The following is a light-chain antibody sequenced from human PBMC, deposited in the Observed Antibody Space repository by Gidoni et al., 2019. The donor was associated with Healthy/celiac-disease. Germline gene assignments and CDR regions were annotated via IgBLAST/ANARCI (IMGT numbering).Light chain of an antibody. CDR3: QQYGSSPMT. CDR1: QSVISSY. J-gene: IGKJ1*01. CDR2: GAS. V-gene: IGKV3-20*01. Sequence: EIVLTQYPGTLSWSPGERATLSCRASQSVISSYLAWYQQKPGQAPRLLIYGASSRATGLPDRFSGSGSGTDFTLTISSLQPEDFAVYYCQQYGSSPMTFGQGTKVEIK.